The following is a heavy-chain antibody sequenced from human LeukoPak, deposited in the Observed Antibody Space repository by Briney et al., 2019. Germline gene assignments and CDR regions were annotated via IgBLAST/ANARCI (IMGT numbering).Heavy chain of an antibody. J-gene: IGHJ4*02. CDR2: ISAYNGNT. CDR3: ARDQQYCSSTSCHTDFDY. Sequence: ASVRVSCKASGYTFTSYGISWVRQAPGQGLEWMGWISAYNGNTNYAQKLQGRVTMTTDTSTSTAYMELRSLRSDDTAVYYCARDQQYCSSTSCHTDFDYWGQGTLVTVSS. D-gene: IGHD2-2*02. V-gene: IGHV1-18*01. CDR1: GYTFTSYG.